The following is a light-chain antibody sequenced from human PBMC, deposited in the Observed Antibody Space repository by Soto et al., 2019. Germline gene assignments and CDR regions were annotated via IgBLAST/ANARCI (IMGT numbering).Light chain of an antibody. CDR2: GAS. CDR1: QSAGTW. V-gene: IGKV1-5*01. Sequence: DIQMTQSPSTLSASVGGRFTITFRASQSAGTWVAWYQQKPGKAPKLLIYGASNLESGVPSRFSGSGSGTEFTLTITTLQPDDFATYFCQHYRRNTWSFGPGTKVDI. J-gene: IGKJ1*01. CDR3: QHYRRNTWS.